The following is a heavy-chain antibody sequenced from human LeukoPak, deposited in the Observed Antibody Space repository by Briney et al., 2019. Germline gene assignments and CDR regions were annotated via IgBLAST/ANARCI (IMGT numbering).Heavy chain of an antibody. D-gene: IGHD6-13*01. Sequence: SETLSLTCTVSGGSISSGGYSWSWIRQHPGKGPEWIGYIYYSGSTYYNPSLKSRVTISVDTSKNQFSLKLSSVTAADTAVYYCARESVAAAGIYFDYWGQGTLVTVSS. CDR2: IYYSGST. CDR1: GGSISSGGYS. CDR3: ARESVAAAGIYFDY. J-gene: IGHJ4*02. V-gene: IGHV4-31*03.